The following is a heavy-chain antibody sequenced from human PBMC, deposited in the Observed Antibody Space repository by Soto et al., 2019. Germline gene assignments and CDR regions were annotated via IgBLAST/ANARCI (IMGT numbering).Heavy chain of an antibody. J-gene: IGHJ6*02. Sequence: PSETLSLTCTVSGGSISSSSYYWGWIRQPPGKGLEWIGSIYYSGSTYYNPSLKSRVTISVDTSKNQFSLKLSSVTAADTAVYYCASHFATKHHTTVVVVAATEDYYGMDVWGQGTTITVSS. CDR2: IYYSGST. D-gene: IGHD2-15*01. CDR3: ASHFATKHHTTVVVVAATEDYYGMDV. V-gene: IGHV4-39*01. CDR1: GGSISSSSYY.